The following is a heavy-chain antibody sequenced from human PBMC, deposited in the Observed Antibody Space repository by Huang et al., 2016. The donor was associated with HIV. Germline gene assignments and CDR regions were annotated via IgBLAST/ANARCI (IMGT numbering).Heavy chain of an antibody. V-gene: IGHV1-24*01. CDR3: ATGFDVFFDF. CDR2: LDPEIGET. J-gene: IGHJ4*02. CDR1: EYTLTELS. D-gene: IGHD3-9*01. Sequence: QVQLVQSRAEVKKPGASVKVSCKVSEYTLTELSIHWVRQPPGKGLEWMGGLDPEIGETIYAQKFHGRVTMTEETSTETAFMELSGLRPEDTAVYYCATGFDVFFDFWGQGTLVTVSS.